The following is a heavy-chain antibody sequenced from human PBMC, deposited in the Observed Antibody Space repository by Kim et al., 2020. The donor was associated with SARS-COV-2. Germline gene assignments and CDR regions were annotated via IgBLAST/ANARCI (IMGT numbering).Heavy chain of an antibody. CDR3: AKDWGLLGFGEPPLPSD. V-gene: IGHV3-23*01. CDR2: ISGSGGST. Sequence: GGSLRLSCAASGFTFSSYAMSWVRQAPGKGLEWVSAISGSGGSTYYADSVKGRFTISRDNSKNTLYLQMNSLRAEDTAVYYCAKDWGLLGFGEPPLPSDWGQGTLVSVSS. D-gene: IGHD3-10*01. J-gene: IGHJ4*02. CDR1: GFTFSSYA.